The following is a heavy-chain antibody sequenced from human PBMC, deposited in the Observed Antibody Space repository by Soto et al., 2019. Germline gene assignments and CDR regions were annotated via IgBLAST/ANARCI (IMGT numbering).Heavy chain of an antibody. CDR2: IYYSGST. D-gene: IGHD6-25*01. J-gene: IGHJ5*02. CDR1: GGSISSYY. Sequence: SETLSLTCTVSGGSISSYYWSWIRQPPGKGLEWIGYIYYSGSTNYNPSLKSRVTISVDTSKNQFSLKLSSVTAADTAVYYCARQQRSGWFDPWGQGALVTVSS. V-gene: IGHV4-59*08. CDR3: ARQQRSGWFDP.